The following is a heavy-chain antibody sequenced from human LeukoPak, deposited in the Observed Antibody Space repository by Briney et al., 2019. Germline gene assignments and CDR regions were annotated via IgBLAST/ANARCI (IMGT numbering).Heavy chain of an antibody. CDR3: ARIYYYYYYMDV. Sequence: SETLSLTCTVSGGSISSSSYYWGWIRQPPGKGLEWIGTIHYSGSTYYNLSLKSRVTILVDTSKNQFSLRLSSVTAADTAVYYCARIYYYYYYMDVWGKGTTVTVSS. J-gene: IGHJ6*03. CDR2: IHYSGST. CDR1: GGSISSSSYY. V-gene: IGHV4-39*07.